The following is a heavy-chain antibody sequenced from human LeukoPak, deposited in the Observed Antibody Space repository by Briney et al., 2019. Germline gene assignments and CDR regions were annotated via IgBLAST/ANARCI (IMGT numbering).Heavy chain of an antibody. V-gene: IGHV3-33*01. CDR3: ARDGGFYGSGSYYNVFDP. J-gene: IGHJ5*02. Sequence: PGGSLRLSCAASGFTFRSYGIHWVRQAPGKGLEWVAVIWYDGSNKYYADSVKGRFTISRDNSKNTLCLQMNSLRAEDTAVYYCARDGGFYGSGSYYNVFDPWGQGTLVTVSS. D-gene: IGHD3-10*01. CDR1: GFTFRSYG. CDR2: IWYDGSNK.